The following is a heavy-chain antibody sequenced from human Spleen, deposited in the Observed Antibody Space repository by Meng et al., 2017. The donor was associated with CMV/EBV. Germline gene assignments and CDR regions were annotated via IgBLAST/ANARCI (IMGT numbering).Heavy chain of an antibody. J-gene: IGHJ4*02. D-gene: IGHD6-19*01. CDR1: GGSISSSSYY. CDR2: IYYSGST. CDR3: AKDRGDSSGRYFDY. V-gene: IGHV4-39*02. Sequence: SETLSLTCTVSGGSISSSSYYWGWIRQPPGKGLEWIGSIYYSGSTYYNPSLKSRVTISVDTSKNQFSLKLSSVTAADTAIYYCAKDRGDSSGRYFDYWGQGALVTVSS.